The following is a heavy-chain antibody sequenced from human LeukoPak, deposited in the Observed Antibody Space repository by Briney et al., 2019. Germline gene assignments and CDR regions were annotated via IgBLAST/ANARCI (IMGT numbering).Heavy chain of an antibody. Sequence: PSETLSLTCTVSGGSISSYYWSWIRQPAGKGLEWIGSIYTSGSTNYNPSLKSRVTMSVDTSKNQFSLKLSSVTAADTAVYYCARHPPTHDYTGWFDPWGQGTLVTVSS. CDR1: GGSISSYY. CDR2: IYTSGST. V-gene: IGHV4-4*07. CDR3: ARHPPTHDYTGWFDP. D-gene: IGHD4-11*01. J-gene: IGHJ5*02.